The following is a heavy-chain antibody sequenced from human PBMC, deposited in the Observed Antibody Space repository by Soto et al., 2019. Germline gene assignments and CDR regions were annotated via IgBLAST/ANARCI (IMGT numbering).Heavy chain of an antibody. CDR2: IYHSGST. V-gene: IGHV4-30-2*01. D-gene: IGHD2-2*01. Sequence: TLSLTCAVSGGSISSGGYSWSWIRQPPGKGLEWIGYIYHSGSTYYNPSLKSRVTISVDRSKNQFSLKLSSVTAADTAVYYCASLVPAAIFDDWGQGTLVTVAS. J-gene: IGHJ4*02. CDR1: GGSISSGGYS. CDR3: ASLVPAAIFDD.